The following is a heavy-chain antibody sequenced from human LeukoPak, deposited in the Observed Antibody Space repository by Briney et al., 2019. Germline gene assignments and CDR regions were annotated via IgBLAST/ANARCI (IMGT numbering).Heavy chain of an antibody. D-gene: IGHD3-22*01. CDR2: INLNSGGT. V-gene: IGHV1-2*02. CDR1: GYTFTGYY. J-gene: IGHJ4*02. CDR3: ARVRYYYDSSGTLDY. Sequence: ASVKVSCKASGYTFTGYYMHWVRQAPGQGLEWMGWINLNSGGTNYAQKFQGRVTMTRDTSISTAYMELSRLRSDDTAVYYCARVRYYYDSSGTLDYWGQGTLVTVSS.